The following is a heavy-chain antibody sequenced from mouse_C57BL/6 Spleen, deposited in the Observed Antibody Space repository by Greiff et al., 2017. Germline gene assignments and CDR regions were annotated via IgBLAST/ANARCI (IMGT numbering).Heavy chain of an antibody. CDR1: GYSFTSYY. J-gene: IGHJ2*01. D-gene: IGHD2-4*01. Sequence: VKLMESGPELVKPGASVKISCKASGYSFTSYYIPWVKQRPGQGLEWIGWIYPGSGNNKYNEKFKGKATLTADTSSSTAYMQLSSLTSEDSAVYYCERGYDHEDYFDYWGQGTTLTVSS. V-gene: IGHV1-66*01. CDR3: ERGYDHEDYFDY. CDR2: IYPGSGNN.